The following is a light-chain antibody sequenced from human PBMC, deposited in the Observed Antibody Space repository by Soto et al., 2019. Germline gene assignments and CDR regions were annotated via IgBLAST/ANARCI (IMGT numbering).Light chain of an antibody. CDR3: QQYGSSPSIT. CDR2: AAS. CDR1: QTVSKNY. J-gene: IGKJ5*01. V-gene: IGKV3-20*01. Sequence: EIVLTQSPGTLSLSPGEGITLSCRASQTVSKNYLAWYQQKPGQAPRLLIYAASTRATGIPDRFSGSGSGTDFTLTISRLEPEDFAVYYCQQYGSSPSITFGQGTRLEIK.